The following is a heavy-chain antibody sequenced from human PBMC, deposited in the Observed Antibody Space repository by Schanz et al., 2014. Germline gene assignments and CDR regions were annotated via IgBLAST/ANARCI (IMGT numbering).Heavy chain of an antibody. CDR3: ARPALWFGDNCFDP. Sequence: QVQLVQSGAEVKKPGSSVKVSCKASGGTFSSSTLTWVRQAPGQGLEWMGIINPSGGSTSYAQKFQGRVTMTRDTSSSTVYMELSSLRSEDTAVYYCARPALWFGDNCFDPWGQGTLVTVSS. J-gene: IGHJ5*02. D-gene: IGHD3-10*01. V-gene: IGHV1-46*01. CDR1: GGTFSSST. CDR2: INPSGGST.